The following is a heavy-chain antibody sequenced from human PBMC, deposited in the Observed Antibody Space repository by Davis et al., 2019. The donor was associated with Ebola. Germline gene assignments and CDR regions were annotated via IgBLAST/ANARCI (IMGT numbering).Heavy chain of an antibody. CDR3: ARDNYISAFYNYYFMDV. J-gene: IGHJ6*01. CDR1: GFTFNTSA. CDR2: ISSSGTVT. V-gene: IGHV3-21*01. Sequence: SLKISCAASGFTFNTSAMSWVRQPPGKGLEWISSISSSGTVTYYADSLKGRFTISRDNAKSSLYLQMNSLRDEDTGVYFCARDNYISAFYNYYFMDVWGQGTTVTVSS. D-gene: IGHD1-7*01.